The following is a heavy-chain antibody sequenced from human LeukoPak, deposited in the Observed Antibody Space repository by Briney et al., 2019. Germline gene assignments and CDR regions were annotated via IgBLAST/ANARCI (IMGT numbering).Heavy chain of an antibody. D-gene: IGHD4-17*01. CDR3: ASLLRVTTSEPIDY. J-gene: IGHJ4*02. CDR1: GGSISSGGYS. CDR2: IYHSGST. V-gene: IGHV4-30-2*01. Sequence: PSQTLSLTCAVSGGSISSGGYSWSWIRQPPGKGLEWIGYIYHSGSTYYNPSLKSRVTISVDRSKNQFSLKLSSVTAADTAVYYCASLLRVTTSEPIDYWGQGTLVTVSS.